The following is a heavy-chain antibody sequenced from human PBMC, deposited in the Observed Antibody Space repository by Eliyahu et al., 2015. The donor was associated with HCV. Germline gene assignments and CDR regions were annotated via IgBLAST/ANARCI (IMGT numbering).Heavy chain of an antibody. Sequence: EVQLVESGGGLVQPGRSLRLSCAASGFTFDDYAMHWVRQVPGKGLEWVSGINWNSGNIGYADSVRGRFTISRDNARNSLYLQMNSLRPEDTALYYCAKDLERRWLHYYFDYWGQGTLVTVSS. CDR1: GFTFDDYA. J-gene: IGHJ4*02. CDR3: AKDLERRWLHYYFDY. CDR2: INWNSGNI. D-gene: IGHD5-24*01. V-gene: IGHV3-9*01.